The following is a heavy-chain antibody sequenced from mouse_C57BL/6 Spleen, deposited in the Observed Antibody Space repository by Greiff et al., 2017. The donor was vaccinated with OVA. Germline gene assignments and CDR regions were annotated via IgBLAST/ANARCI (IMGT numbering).Heavy chain of an antibody. D-gene: IGHD1-1*01. CDR2: INPNNGGT. Sequence: EVQLQQSGPELVKPGASVKMSCKASGYTFTDYNMHWVKQSHGKSLEWIGYINPNNGGTSYNQKFKGQATLTVNKSSSTAYMELLSLTSEDSAVYYCAPIYYYGSSYGYWGQGTTLTVSS. V-gene: IGHV1-22*01. CDR1: GYTFTDYN. J-gene: IGHJ2*01. CDR3: APIYYYGSSYGY.